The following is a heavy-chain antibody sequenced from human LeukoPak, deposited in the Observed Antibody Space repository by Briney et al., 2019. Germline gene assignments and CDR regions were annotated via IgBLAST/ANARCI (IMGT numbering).Heavy chain of an antibody. V-gene: IGHV4-30-2*01. CDR1: GDSINSGGYY. D-gene: IGHD6-6*01. J-gene: IGHJ4*02. Sequence: TSQTLSLTCTVSGDSINSGGYYWSWIRQPPGKGLEWIGYIYYSGSTYYNPSLKSRVTISVDRSKNQFSLELSSVTAADTAVYYCARDRRSIAARDYWGQGTLVTVSS. CDR3: ARDRRSIAARDY. CDR2: IYYSGST.